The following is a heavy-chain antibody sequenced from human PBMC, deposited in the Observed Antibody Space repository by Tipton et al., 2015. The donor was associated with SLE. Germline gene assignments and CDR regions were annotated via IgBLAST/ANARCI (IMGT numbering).Heavy chain of an antibody. V-gene: IGHV3-23*01. D-gene: IGHD3-22*01. CDR1: GFTFSSYA. CDR3: AKAEDYDSSDHI. J-gene: IGHJ3*02. Sequence: FLRLSCAASGFTFSSYAMSWVRQAPGKGLEWVSAISGSGGSTYYADSVKGRFTISRDNSKNTLYLQMNSLRAEDTAVYYCAKAEDYDSSDHIWGQGTMVTVSS. CDR2: ISGSGGST.